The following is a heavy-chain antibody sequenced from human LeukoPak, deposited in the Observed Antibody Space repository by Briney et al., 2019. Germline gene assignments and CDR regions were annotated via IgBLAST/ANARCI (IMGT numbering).Heavy chain of an antibody. Sequence: SETLSLTCTVSGGSISSGGYYWSWIRQPPGKGLEWIGSIYYSGSTYYNPSLKSRVTISVDTSKNQFSLKLSSVTAADTAVYYCARHLDSSGYYNPHFDYWGQGTLVTVSS. J-gene: IGHJ4*02. CDR3: ARHLDSSGYYNPHFDY. CDR1: GGSISSGGYY. CDR2: IYYSGST. D-gene: IGHD3-22*01. V-gene: IGHV4-39*01.